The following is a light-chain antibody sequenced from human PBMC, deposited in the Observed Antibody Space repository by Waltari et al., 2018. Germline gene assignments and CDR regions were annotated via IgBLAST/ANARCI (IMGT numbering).Light chain of an antibody. V-gene: IGKV1-39*01. J-gene: IGKJ1*01. CDR1: QGIITY. Sequence: DIQMTQSPSFLSASVGDRITITCRASQGIITYLNWYQQTPGKAPKVLIYSASTLQSGVPLRFSGTGSGTNFTLTISSLQPEDFATYSCQQTYSTPWTLGQGTKVELK. CDR2: SAS. CDR3: QQTYSTPWT.